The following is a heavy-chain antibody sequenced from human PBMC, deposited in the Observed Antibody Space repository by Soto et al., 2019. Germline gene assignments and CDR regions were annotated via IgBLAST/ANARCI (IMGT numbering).Heavy chain of an antibody. CDR1: GFTFSSYG. CDR2: ISYDGSNK. J-gene: IGHJ6*02. CDR3: AKDLEDNWNPHYYYGMDV. D-gene: IGHD1-1*01. Sequence: HPGGSLRLSCAASGFTFSSYGMHWVRQAPGKGLEWVAVISYDGSNKYYADSVKGRFTISRDNSKNTLYLQMNSLRAEDTAVYYCAKDLEDNWNPHYYYGMDVWGQGTTVTVSS. V-gene: IGHV3-30*18.